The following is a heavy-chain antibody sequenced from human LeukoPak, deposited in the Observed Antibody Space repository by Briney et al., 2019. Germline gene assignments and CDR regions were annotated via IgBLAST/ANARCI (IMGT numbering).Heavy chain of an antibody. V-gene: IGHV4-61*02. D-gene: IGHD6-19*01. CDR1: GGSISSSSYY. CDR2: IYTSGST. J-gene: IGHJ4*02. Sequence: SETLSLTCTVSGGSISSSSYYWGWIRQPAGKGLEWIGRIYTSGSTNYNPSLKSRVTMSVDTSKNQFSLKLSSVTAADTAVYYCARDQRRSGWYYFDYWGQGTLVTVSS. CDR3: ARDQRRSGWYYFDY.